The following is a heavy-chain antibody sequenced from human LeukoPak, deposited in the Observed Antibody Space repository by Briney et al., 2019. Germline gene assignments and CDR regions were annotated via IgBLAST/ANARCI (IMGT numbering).Heavy chain of an antibody. CDR1: GGSISSGDYY. Sequence: ETLSLTCTVSGGSISSGDYYWSWVRQAPGKGLKWVSTINDNGADTYYADSVKGRFTISRDNSYNTVSLQMNSLRAEDTAVYYCARDRYYYDSSGYQGYYYYMDVWGKGTTVTVSS. D-gene: IGHD3-22*01. V-gene: IGHV3-23*01. J-gene: IGHJ6*03. CDR2: INDNGADT. CDR3: ARDRYYYDSSGYQGYYYYMDV.